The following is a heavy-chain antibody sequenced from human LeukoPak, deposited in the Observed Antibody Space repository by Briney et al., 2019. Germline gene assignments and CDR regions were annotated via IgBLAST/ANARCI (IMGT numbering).Heavy chain of an antibody. J-gene: IGHJ4*02. Sequence: GSLRLSCAASGFTFSSYSMNWVRQPPGKGLEWIGEIYHSGSTNYNPSLKSRVTISVDKSKNQFSLRLSSVTAADTAVYYCARVSSGWPFDYWGQGTLVTVSS. CDR2: IYHSGST. V-gene: IGHV4-4*02. CDR3: ARVSSGWPFDY. D-gene: IGHD6-19*01. CDR1: GFTFSSYSM.